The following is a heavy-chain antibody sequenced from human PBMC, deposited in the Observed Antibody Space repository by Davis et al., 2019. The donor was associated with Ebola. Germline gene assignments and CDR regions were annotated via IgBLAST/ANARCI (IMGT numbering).Heavy chain of an antibody. CDR2: IRSKAYGGTT. J-gene: IGHJ3*02. V-gene: IGHV3-49*03. CDR3: TRSPPSVYDYIWGSYRPPFDI. D-gene: IGHD3-16*02. Sequence: GGSLRLSCTASGFTFGDYAMSWFRQAPGKGLEWVGFIRSKAYGGTTEYAASVKGRFTISRDDSKSIAYLQMNSLKTEDTAVYYCTRSPPSVYDYIWGSYRPPFDIWGQGTMVTVSS. CDR1: GFTFGDYA.